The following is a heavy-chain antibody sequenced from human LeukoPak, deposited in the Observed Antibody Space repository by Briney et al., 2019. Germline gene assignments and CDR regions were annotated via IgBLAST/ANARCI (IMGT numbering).Heavy chain of an antibody. CDR2: VFYDGGT. V-gene: IGHV4-59*12. Sequence: SETLSLTCTVSGGSISGFYWSWVRQPPGKGLEWIGYVFYDGGTRYAASLESRVTISLDTSKNQFSLKLSSVTAADTAVYYCARGSLLWFGELVRWFDPWGQGTLVTVSS. CDR1: GGSISGFY. J-gene: IGHJ5*02. CDR3: ARGSLLWFGELVRWFDP. D-gene: IGHD3-10*01.